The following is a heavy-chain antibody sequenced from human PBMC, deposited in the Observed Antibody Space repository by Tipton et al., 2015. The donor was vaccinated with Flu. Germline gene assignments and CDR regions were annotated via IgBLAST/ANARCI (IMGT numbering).Heavy chain of an antibody. J-gene: IGHJ5*02. CDR1: GFTFSSYW. CDR2: INSDGSST. CDR3: ARDAYCSSTSCYRINWFDP. Sequence: SLRLSCAASGFTFSSYWMHWVRQAPGKGLVWVSRINSDGSSTSYADSVKGRFTISRDNAKNTLYLQMNSLRAEDTAVYYCARDAYCSSTSCYRINWFDPWGQGTLVPVSS. D-gene: IGHD2-2*02. V-gene: IGHV3-74*01.